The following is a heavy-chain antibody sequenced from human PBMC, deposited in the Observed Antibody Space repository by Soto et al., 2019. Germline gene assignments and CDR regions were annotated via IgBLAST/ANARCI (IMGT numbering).Heavy chain of an antibody. CDR3: SSVLSGRYLLDY. J-gene: IGHJ4*02. V-gene: IGHV1-3*01. D-gene: IGHD6-19*01. CDR2: INAGNGNT. CDR1: GYTFTSYA. Sequence: ASVKVSCKASGYTFTSYAMHWVRQAPGQRLEWMGWINAGNGNTKYSQKFQGRVTITRDTSASTAYMELSSLRSEDTAVYYFSSVLSGRYLLDYCAQGSLVPVSS.